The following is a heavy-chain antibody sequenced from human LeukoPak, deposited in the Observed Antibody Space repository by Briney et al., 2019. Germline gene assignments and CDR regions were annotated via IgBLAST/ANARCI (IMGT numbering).Heavy chain of an antibody. V-gene: IGHV3-13*01. D-gene: IGHD2-15*01. CDR1: GSTFGKDD. Sequence: PGGSLRLSCEPSGSTFGKDDFHWVRQAPGKGLEWAAAIGVTGDTYYADSVKGRFTISREDAANSLYLQMRSPGAGDTALYYCTKEFCGSRAACAGGSYYDFWGRGALVTVSS. J-gene: IGHJ2*01. CDR2: IGVTGDT. CDR3: TKEFCGSRAACAGGSYYDF.